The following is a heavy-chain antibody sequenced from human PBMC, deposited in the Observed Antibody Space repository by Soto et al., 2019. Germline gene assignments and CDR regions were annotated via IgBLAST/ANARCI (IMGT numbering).Heavy chain of an antibody. CDR2: IIPIFGTA. CDR3: ARLLHGYSPVFDY. D-gene: IGHD5-18*01. V-gene: IGHV1-69*12. Sequence: QVQLVQSGAEVKKPGSSVKVSCKASGGTCSSYAISWVRQAPGQGLEWMGGIIPIFGTANYAQKFQGRVTSTADESTSTAYMELSSLSSEDTAVYYCARLLHGYSPVFDYWVQGTLGNVSS. J-gene: IGHJ4*02. CDR1: GGTCSSYA.